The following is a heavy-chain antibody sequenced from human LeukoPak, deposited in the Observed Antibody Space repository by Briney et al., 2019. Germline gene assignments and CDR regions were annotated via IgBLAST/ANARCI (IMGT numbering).Heavy chain of an antibody. D-gene: IGHD3-22*01. CDR3: ARDPRPSYDSSGYYYPGDY. J-gene: IGHJ4*02. CDR1: GYTFTSYG. V-gene: IGHV1-18*01. CDR2: ISAYNGNT. Sequence: ASVKVSCKASGYTFTSYGISWVRQAPGQGLEWMGWISAYNGNTNYAQKLQGRVTMTTDTSTSTAYMELRSLRSDDTAVCYCARDPRPSYDSSGYYYPGDYWGQGTLVTVSS.